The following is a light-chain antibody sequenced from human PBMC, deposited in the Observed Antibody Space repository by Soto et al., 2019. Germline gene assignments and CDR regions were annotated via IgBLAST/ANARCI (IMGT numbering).Light chain of an antibody. V-gene: IGLV1-47*01. Sequence: QSALTQPPSASGTPGQRVTISCCGSSSNIGSNYVYWYQQLPGTAPKLLIYRNNQRPSGVPDRFSGSKSGTSASLAISGLRSEDEADYYCAAWDDSLSGQVFGGGTKLTVL. CDR2: RNN. CDR1: SSNIGSNY. CDR3: AAWDDSLSGQV. J-gene: IGLJ2*01.